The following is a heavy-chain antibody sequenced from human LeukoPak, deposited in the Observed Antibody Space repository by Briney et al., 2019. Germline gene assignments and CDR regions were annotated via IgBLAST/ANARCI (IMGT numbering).Heavy chain of an antibody. CDR1: GGTFSSYA. V-gene: IGHV1-69*04. CDR2: IIPIFGIA. CDR3: ARGYVSGPEVG. Sequence: ASVKVSCKASGGTFSSYAISWVRQARGQGLEWMGRIIPIFGIANYAQKFQGRVTITADKSTSTAYMELSSLRSEDTAVYYCARGYVSGPEVGWGQGTLVTVSS. J-gene: IGHJ4*02. D-gene: IGHD2-15*01.